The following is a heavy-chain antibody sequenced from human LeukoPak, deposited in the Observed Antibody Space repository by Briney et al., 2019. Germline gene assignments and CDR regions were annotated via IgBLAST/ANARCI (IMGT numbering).Heavy chain of an antibody. V-gene: IGHV6-1*01. CDR2: TYYRSKWYN. CDR3: ARDVGTSGWYTFVY. D-gene: IGHD6-19*01. CDR1: GDSVSSNNGA. Sequence: SQTLSLTCGISGDSVSSNNGAWNWIRQSPSRGLEWVGRTYYRSKWYNDYATSLQGRITISPDTSKNQFSLHLYPVTPEDTAIYYCARDVGTSGWYTFVYWGQGILVTVSS. J-gene: IGHJ4*02.